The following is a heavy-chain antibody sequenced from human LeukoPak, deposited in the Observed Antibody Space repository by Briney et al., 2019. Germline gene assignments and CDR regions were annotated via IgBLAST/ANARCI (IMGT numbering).Heavy chain of an antibody. J-gene: IGHJ4*02. CDR1: GFTFSNSW. CDR2: MNPDGNDK. CDR3: GRDPSWGAIDY. D-gene: IGHD7-27*01. V-gene: IGHV3-7*01. Sequence: PGGSLRLSCAASGFTFSNSWMAWVRQAPGRGLEWVASMNPDGNDKGCMDSVKGRFTISRDNANSSLYLQMTSLRAEDTAVYYCGRDPSWGAIDYWGQGTRVTVSS.